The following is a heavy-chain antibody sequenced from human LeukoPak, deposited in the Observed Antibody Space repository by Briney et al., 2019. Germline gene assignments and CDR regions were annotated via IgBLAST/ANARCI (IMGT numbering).Heavy chain of an antibody. Sequence: PSETLSLTCTVSGGSISSGGYYWSWIRQHPGTGLEWIGYIYYSGSTYYNPSLKSRVTISVDTSKNQFSLKLSSVTAADTAVYYCARGRIEQQLVGWGQGTLVTVSS. CDR1: GGSISSGGYY. CDR2: IYYSGST. CDR3: ARGRIEQQLVG. V-gene: IGHV4-31*03. J-gene: IGHJ4*02. D-gene: IGHD6-13*01.